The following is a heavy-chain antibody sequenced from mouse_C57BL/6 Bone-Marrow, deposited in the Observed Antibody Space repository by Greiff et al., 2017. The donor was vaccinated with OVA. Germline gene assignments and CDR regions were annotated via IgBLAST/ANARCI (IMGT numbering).Heavy chain of an antibody. Sequence: QVQLQQPGAELVKPGASVKLSCKASGYTFTSYWMHWVKQRPGQGLEWIGMIHPNSGSTNYNEKFKSKATLTVDKSSSTAYMQLSSLTSEDSAVYYCAREDYDYGSMDYWGQGTSVTVSS. D-gene: IGHD2-4*01. J-gene: IGHJ4*01. CDR3: AREDYDYGSMDY. CDR1: GYTFTSYW. CDR2: IHPNSGST. V-gene: IGHV1-64*01.